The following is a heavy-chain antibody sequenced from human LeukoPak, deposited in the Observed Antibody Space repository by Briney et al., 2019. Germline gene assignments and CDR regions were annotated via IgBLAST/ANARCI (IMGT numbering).Heavy chain of an antibody. CDR1: GFAFGDYA. D-gene: IGHD4-17*01. V-gene: IGHV3-49*04. CDR3: ARENYGADY. CDR2: IRSKAYGATT. Sequence: PGGSLRLSCTASGFAFGDYAMSWVRLAPGKGLECVGFIRSKAYGATTEYAASVKGRFTISRDDSKRTVYLQMNSQKTEDTAVYYCARENYGADYWGQGTLVTVSS. J-gene: IGHJ4*02.